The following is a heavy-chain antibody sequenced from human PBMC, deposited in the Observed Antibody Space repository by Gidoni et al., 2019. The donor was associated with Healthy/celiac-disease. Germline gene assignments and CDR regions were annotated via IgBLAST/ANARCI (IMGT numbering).Heavy chain of an antibody. Sequence: EVQLVESGGGLVQPGGSLRLSCAASGFPFSSYEMNWVRQAPGKGLEWVSYMSSSGSTIYYADSVKGRFTISRDNAKNSLYLQMNSLRAEDTAVYYCASPGIAVAGTSDFQHWGQGTLVTVSS. CDR3: ASPGIAVAGTSDFQH. J-gene: IGHJ1*01. V-gene: IGHV3-48*03. CDR1: GFPFSSYE. CDR2: MSSSGSTI. D-gene: IGHD6-19*01.